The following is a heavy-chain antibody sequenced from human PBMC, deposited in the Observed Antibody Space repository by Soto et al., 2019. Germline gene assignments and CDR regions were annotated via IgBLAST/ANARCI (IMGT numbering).Heavy chain of an antibody. Sequence: PGGSLRLSCAASEFTFSSYAMSWVRQAPGKGLECVSGISGSGGSTYYADSVKGRFTISRDNSKNTLYLQMNSLRAEDTAVYYCAKGSVVTIPYYFDYWGRGTLVTVSS. J-gene: IGHJ4*02. CDR2: ISGSGGST. D-gene: IGHD2-15*01. V-gene: IGHV3-23*01. CDR1: EFTFSSYA. CDR3: AKGSVVTIPYYFDY.